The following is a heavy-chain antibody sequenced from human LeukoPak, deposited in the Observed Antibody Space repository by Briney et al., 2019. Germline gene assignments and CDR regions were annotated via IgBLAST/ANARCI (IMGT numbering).Heavy chain of an antibody. Sequence: ASVKVSCKASGGTFSSYAISWVRQAPGQGLEWMGGIIPIFGTANYAQKFQGRVTITADESTSTAYMELSSLRSEDTAVYYCARDHPIVATSLAGFDPWGQGTLVTVSS. CDR2: IIPIFGTA. CDR1: GGTFSSYA. CDR3: ARDHPIVATSLAGFDP. D-gene: IGHD2-15*01. V-gene: IGHV1-69*13. J-gene: IGHJ5*02.